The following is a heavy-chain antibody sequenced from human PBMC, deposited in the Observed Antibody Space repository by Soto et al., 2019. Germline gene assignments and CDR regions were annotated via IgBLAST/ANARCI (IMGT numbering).Heavy chain of an antibody. CDR1: GGSISSGGYS. CDR3: ARAQATGYFDY. CDR2: IYHSGST. V-gene: IGHV4-30-2*01. J-gene: IGHJ4*02. Sequence: KPSETLSLTCAVSGGSISSGGYSWSWIRQPPGKGLEWIGYIYHSGSTYYNPSLKSRVTISVDRSKNQFSLKLSSVTAADTAVYYCARAQATGYFDYWGQGTLVTAPQ. D-gene: IGHD1-26*01.